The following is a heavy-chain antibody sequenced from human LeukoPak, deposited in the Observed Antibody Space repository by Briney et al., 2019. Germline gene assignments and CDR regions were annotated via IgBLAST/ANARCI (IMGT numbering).Heavy chain of an antibody. CDR2: ISSSSSTI. Sequence: GGSLRLSCAASGFTFSDYYMSWIRQAPGKGLEWVSYISSSSSTIYYADSVKGRFTISRDNAKNSLYLQMNSLRAEDTAVYYCARSWWFGELYFDYWGQGTLVTVSS. V-gene: IGHV3-11*04. CDR3: ARSWWFGELYFDY. CDR1: GFTFSDYY. D-gene: IGHD3-10*01. J-gene: IGHJ4*02.